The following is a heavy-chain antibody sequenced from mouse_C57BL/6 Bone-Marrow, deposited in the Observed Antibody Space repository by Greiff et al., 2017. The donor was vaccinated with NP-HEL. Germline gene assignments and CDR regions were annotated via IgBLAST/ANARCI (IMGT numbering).Heavy chain of an antibody. D-gene: IGHD1-1*01. CDR1: GFNIKDDY. CDR3: TTNYYGSSYAMGY. CDR2: IYPENGDT. Sequence: EVKLQESGAELVRPGASVKLSCTASGFNIKDDYMHWVKQRPEQGLEWIGWIYPENGDTEYASKFQGKATITADTSTNTAYLQLSSLTSEDTAVYYCTTNYYGSSYAMGYWGQGTSVTVSS. V-gene: IGHV14-4*01. J-gene: IGHJ4*01.